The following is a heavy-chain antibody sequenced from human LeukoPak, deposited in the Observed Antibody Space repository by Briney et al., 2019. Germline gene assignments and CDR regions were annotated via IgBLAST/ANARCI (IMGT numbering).Heavy chain of an antibody. V-gene: IGHV3-48*03. Sequence: GGSLRLSCAASGFTFSSFEMNWVRQAPGKGLEWVSYISGSGSNIYYADSVKGRFTISRDNAKNSLYLQMNSLRVEDTAVYYCARVPNYGFWSGYSLDYWGQGSLVIVSS. CDR2: ISGSGSNI. CDR3: ARVPNYGFWSGYSLDY. D-gene: IGHD3-3*01. J-gene: IGHJ4*02. CDR1: GFTFSSFE.